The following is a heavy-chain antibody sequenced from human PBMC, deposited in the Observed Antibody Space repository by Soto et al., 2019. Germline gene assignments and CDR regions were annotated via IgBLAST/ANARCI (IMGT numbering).Heavy chain of an antibody. CDR2: IKQDGSEK. CDR3: ARRQWLVGGGYNWFDH. D-gene: IGHD6-19*01. CDR1: GFTFSSYW. Sequence: EVQLVESGGGLVQPGGSLRLSCAASGFTFSSYWMSWVRQATGKGLEWVANIKQDGSEKYYVDSVKGRFTISRDNAKNSLYLQMNSLRAEDTAVYYCARRQWLVGGGYNWFDHWGQGTLVTVSS. V-gene: IGHV3-7*01. J-gene: IGHJ5*02.